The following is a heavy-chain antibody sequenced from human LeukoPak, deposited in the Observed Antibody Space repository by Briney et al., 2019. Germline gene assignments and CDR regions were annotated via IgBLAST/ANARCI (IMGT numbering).Heavy chain of an antibody. CDR2: IKKDGSEK. Sequence: GGSLRLSCAASGFTFSGCWMSWFRQAPGKGLEWVANIKKDGSEKYYVDSVKGRLTISRDNARKSLYLQINSLTAEDTAVYYCARYARGITIFGGALPPPPQYYYYYMDVWGKGTTVTVSS. CDR1: GFTFSGCW. J-gene: IGHJ6*03. CDR3: ARYARGITIFGGALPPPPQYYYYYMDV. D-gene: IGHD3-3*01. V-gene: IGHV3-7*01.